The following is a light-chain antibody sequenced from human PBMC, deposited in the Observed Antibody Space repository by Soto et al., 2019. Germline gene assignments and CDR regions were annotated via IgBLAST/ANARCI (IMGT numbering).Light chain of an antibody. CDR2: DAS. CDR1: QSVSSY. Sequence: EIVLTQSPAPLSLSPGARATLSCRASQSVSSYLAWYQQKPGQAPRLLIYDASNSATGIPARFIGSGSVTDFTLTISSLVPEDFAVYYCEQRSNGTETFGQGTKV. J-gene: IGKJ1*01. CDR3: EQRSNGTET. V-gene: IGKV3-11*01.